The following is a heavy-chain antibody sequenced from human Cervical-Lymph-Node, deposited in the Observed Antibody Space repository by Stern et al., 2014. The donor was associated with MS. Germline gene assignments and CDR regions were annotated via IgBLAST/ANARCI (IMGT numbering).Heavy chain of an antibody. CDR3: ARDRYGDPFDY. CDR2: IDPNGGGT. J-gene: IGHJ4*02. CDR1: GYTFRDYY. V-gene: IGHV1-2*02. Sequence: QLVQSGAELKKPGASMKVSCKASGYTFRDYYIHWVRQAPGQGLEYVGWIDPNGGGTTYAQKFRGRVTMTSDTSINTAYLQLNGLQSDDTAIYYCARDRYGDPFDYWGQGTLVTVSS. D-gene: IGHD4-17*01.